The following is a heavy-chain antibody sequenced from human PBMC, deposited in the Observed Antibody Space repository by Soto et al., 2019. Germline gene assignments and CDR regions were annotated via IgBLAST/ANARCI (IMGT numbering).Heavy chain of an antibody. J-gene: IGHJ4*02. CDR3: SRDVVVGAKALNY. D-gene: IGHD2-15*01. Sequence: GGPRRLSCAASGFTFSNYWMTWVRQAPGKGLEWVANIKEDGSEKHYVDSVKGRFTISRDNAKNSLYLQMNSLRVEDTAVYFCSRDVVVGAKALNYWGQGALVTVSS. V-gene: IGHV3-7*01. CDR2: IKEDGSEK. CDR1: GFTFSNYW.